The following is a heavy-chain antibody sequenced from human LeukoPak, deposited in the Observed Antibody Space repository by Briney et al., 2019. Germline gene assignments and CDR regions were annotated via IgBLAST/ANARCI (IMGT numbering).Heavy chain of an antibody. CDR1: GASIRISNYY. Sequence: SETLSLTCTVSGASIRISNYYWGWIRQPPGKGLEWIASVYYTGTTYYNPSLKSRVAIFVETSKNQVSLRLSSVTAADTAVYYCARHSNYASGSPAKGLFDYWGQGTLVSVSS. D-gene: IGHD3-10*01. CDR2: VYYTGTT. J-gene: IGHJ4*02. V-gene: IGHV4-39*01. CDR3: ARHSNYASGSPAKGLFDY.